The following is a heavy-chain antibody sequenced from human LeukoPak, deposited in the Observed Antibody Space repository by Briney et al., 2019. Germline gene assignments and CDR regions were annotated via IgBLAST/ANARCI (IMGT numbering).Heavy chain of an antibody. V-gene: IGHV3-33*06. CDR2: IWYDGSNK. Sequence: GGSLRLSCAASGFTFSSYGMHWVRQAPGKGLEWVAVIWYDGSNKYYADSVKGRFTISRDNSKNTLFLQMNSLRAEDTAVYYCAKSLSNSWSYFDYWGQGTLVPVSS. D-gene: IGHD6-13*01. CDR3: AKSLSNSWSYFDY. CDR1: GFTFSSYG. J-gene: IGHJ4*02.